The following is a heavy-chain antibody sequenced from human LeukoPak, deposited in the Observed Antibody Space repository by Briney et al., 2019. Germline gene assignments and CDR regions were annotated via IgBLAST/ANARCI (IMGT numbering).Heavy chain of an antibody. CDR1: GYTFIGYY. D-gene: IGHD3-9*01. J-gene: IGHJ4*02. V-gene: IGHV1-2*02. CDR3: ARSPDILTGENFDY. CDR2: INPKSGGT. Sequence: ASVKVSCKASGYTFIGYYMHWVRQAPGQGLEWMGWINPKSGGTNEAQKFHDRVTMTRDTSIRTAYMEVSRLRSDDTAVYYCARSPDILTGENFDYWGKGTLVTVST.